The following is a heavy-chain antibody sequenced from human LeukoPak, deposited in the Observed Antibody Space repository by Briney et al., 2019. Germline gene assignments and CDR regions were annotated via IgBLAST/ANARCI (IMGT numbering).Heavy chain of an antibody. D-gene: IGHD6-19*01. J-gene: IGHJ4*02. CDR2: ISYDGSNK. CDR1: GFTVSRNY. V-gene: IGHV3-30*03. Sequence: GGSLRLSCAASGFTVSRNYMSWVRQAPGKGLEWVAVISYDGSNKYYADSVKGRFTISRDNSKNTLYLQMNSLRAEDTAVYYCARDRKSSGWLLFDYWGQGTLVTVSS. CDR3: ARDRKSSGWLLFDY.